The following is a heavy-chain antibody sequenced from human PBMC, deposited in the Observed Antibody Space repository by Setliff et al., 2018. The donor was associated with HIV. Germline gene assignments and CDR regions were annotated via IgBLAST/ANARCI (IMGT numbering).Heavy chain of an antibody. Sequence: PSETLSLTCNVSGGSISGYFWTWIRQPAGKGLEWIGRIYTSGSANYTPSLNSRLSMSIDTSKNHFSLRLTSVTAADTAVYYCARDLPELTGRSFDPWGQGIQVTVSS. CDR1: GGSISGYF. D-gene: IGHD7-27*01. V-gene: IGHV4-4*07. CDR2: IYTSGSA. CDR3: ARDLPELTGRSFDP. J-gene: IGHJ5*02.